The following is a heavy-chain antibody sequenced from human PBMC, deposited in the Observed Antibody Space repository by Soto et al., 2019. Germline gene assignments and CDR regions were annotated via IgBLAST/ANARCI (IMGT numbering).Heavy chain of an antibody. CDR2: IYYSGST. D-gene: IGHD5-12*01. Sequence: QLQLQESGPGLVKPSETLSLTCTVSGGSISSSSYYWGWIRQPPGKGLEWIGSIYYSGSTYYNPSLKSRVTISVDTSKNQFSLKLSSATAADTAVYYCARGGGYDLSGDYWGQGTLVTFSS. V-gene: IGHV4-39*01. J-gene: IGHJ4*02. CDR1: GGSISSSSYY. CDR3: ARGGGYDLSGDY.